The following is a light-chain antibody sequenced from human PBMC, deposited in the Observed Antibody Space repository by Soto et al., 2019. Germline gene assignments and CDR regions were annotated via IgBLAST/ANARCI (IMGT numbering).Light chain of an antibody. V-gene: IGKV3D-15*01. CDR3: QQYNHWPPIT. CDR2: GAS. CDR1: QSVSSSY. J-gene: IGKJ5*01. Sequence: EIVLTQSPGTRSLSRLGGATGSCMASQSVSSSYLARYQQKPGQAPRLLIYGASTRATGIPARFSGSGSGTEFTLTISSLQSEDFAVYYCQQYNHWPPITFGQGTRLE.